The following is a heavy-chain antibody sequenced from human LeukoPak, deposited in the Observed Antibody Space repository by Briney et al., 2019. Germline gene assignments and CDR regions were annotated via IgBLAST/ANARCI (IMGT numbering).Heavy chain of an antibody. J-gene: IGHJ4*02. CDR2: ISGSGGST. CDR1: GFTISGSA. CDR3: AKRPRGNYLDPFDY. V-gene: IGHV3-23*01. D-gene: IGHD3-10*01. Sequence: GGSLRLSCAASGFTISGSAMSWVRQAPGKGLEWVSGISGSGGSTYYADSVKGRFTISRDNSKNRLYLQMNSLRAEDTAVYYCAKRPRGNYLDPFDYWGQGTLVTVSS.